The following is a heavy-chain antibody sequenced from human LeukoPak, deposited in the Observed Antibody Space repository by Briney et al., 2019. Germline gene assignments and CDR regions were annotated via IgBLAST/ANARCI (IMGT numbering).Heavy chain of an antibody. CDR2: NYYRGST. CDR1: GGSLGTYY. CDR3: ARHGAIPEY. D-gene: IGHD2-21*01. J-gene: IGHJ4*02. V-gene: IGHV4-59*08. Sequence: PSETLSLTCSVSGGSLGTYYWTWVRQPPGKGLEWIGYNYYRGSTNYNPSLKSRVTISEDTAKNQFSLKLTSVTAADTAVYYCARHGAIPEYWGQGSLVIVSS.